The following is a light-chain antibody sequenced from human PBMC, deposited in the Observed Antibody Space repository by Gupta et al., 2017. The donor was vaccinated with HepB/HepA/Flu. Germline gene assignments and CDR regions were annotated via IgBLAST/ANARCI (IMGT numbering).Light chain of an antibody. Sequence: SYELTPPPSVSVSPGQTASITCSGDKLGDKYACWYQQKPGQSPVLVIYQDSKRPSGIPERFSGSNSGNTATLTISGTQAMDEADYYCQAWDSSTAGKVFGGGTKLTVL. CDR2: QDS. J-gene: IGLJ2*01. CDR1: KLGDKY. V-gene: IGLV3-1*01. CDR3: QAWDSSTAGKV.